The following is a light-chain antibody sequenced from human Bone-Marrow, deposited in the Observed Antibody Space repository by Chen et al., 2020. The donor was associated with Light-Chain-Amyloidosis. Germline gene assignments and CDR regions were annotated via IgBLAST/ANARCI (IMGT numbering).Light chain of an antibody. J-gene: IGKJ4*01. V-gene: IGKV3-15*01. CDR3: QQYNNWPPL. CDR1: QSVSSN. CDR2: DAS. Sequence: EIMMTQSPATLSVSPGERATLSCRASQSVSSNLAWYQQKPGQAPRLLIYDASTRATGIPARFSGSGSGTEFTLTISSLQSEDFAVYYCQQYNNWPPLFGGGTKVEIK.